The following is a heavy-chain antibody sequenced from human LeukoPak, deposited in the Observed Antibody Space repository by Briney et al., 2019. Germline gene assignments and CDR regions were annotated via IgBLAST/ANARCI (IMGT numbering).Heavy chain of an antibody. CDR1: GPSVTSGGFY. J-gene: IGHJ5*02. V-gene: IGHV4-39*01. CDR2: VYYTGST. Sequence: SETLSLTCSVSGPSVTSGGFYWGWLPPPPGKGLQWFATVYYTGSTYYNPSLRSRVTISIDTSKNQFSLSLRSLIAADTAVYYCARHSGSGSLSRPFDPWGQGTLVTVSS. D-gene: IGHD3-10*01. CDR3: ARHSGSGSLSRPFDP.